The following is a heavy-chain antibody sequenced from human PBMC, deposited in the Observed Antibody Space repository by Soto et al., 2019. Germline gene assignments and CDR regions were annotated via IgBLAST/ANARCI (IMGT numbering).Heavy chain of an antibody. CDR2: INHSGST. V-gene: IGHV4-34*01. Sequence: SETLSLTCAVYGGSFSGYYWSWIRQPPGKGLEWIGEINHSGSTNYNPSLKSRVTISVDTSKNQFSLKLSSVTAADTAVYYCARVNVVVVAAGYNWFDPWGQGTLVTVSS. CDR1: GGSFSGYY. D-gene: IGHD2-15*01. CDR3: ARVNVVVVAAGYNWFDP. J-gene: IGHJ5*02.